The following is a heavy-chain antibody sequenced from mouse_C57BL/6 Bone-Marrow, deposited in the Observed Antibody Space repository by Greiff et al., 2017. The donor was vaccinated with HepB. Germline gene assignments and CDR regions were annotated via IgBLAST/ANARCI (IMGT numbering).Heavy chain of an antibody. CDR1: GYTFTSYG. D-gene: IGHD2-4*01. J-gene: IGHJ4*01. CDR2: IYPRSGNT. Sequence: VQLQQSGAELARPGASVKLSCKASGYTFTSYGISWVKQRTGQGLEWIGEIYPRSGNTYYNEKFKGKATLTADTSSSTAYMELRSLTSEDSAVYFCARTGIYYDSYYYAMDYWGQGTSVTVSS. V-gene: IGHV1-81*01. CDR3: ARTGIYYDSYYYAMDY.